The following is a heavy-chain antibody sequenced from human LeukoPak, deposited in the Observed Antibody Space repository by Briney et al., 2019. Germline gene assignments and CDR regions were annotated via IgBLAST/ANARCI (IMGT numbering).Heavy chain of an antibody. CDR3: ARGGYYGSGSYYLFDY. J-gene: IGHJ4*02. CDR2: ISGSGGST. V-gene: IGHV3-23*01. CDR1: GFTFSSYG. Sequence: GGSLRLSCAASGFTFSSYGMHWVRQAPGKGLEWVSAISGSGGSTYYADSVKGRFTISRDNSKNTLYLQMNSLRAEDTAVYYCARGGYYGSGSYYLFDYWGQGTLVTVSS. D-gene: IGHD3-10*01.